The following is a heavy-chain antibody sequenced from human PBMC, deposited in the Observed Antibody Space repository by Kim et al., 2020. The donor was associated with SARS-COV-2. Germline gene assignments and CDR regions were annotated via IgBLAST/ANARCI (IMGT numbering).Heavy chain of an antibody. Sequence: GGSLRLSCVASGFTFSTSPMGWVRQAPGKGLEWSRLSWDGKRTYYADSVKGRVTISSDNSKNTLYLHMNSLRVEDTAVYYCAKGVTNSGFDYWGQGTQVTVSS. CDR2: LSWDGKRT. CDR3: AKGVTNSGFDY. CDR1: GFTFSTSP. V-gene: IGHV3-23*01. J-gene: IGHJ4*02. D-gene: IGHD4-17*01.